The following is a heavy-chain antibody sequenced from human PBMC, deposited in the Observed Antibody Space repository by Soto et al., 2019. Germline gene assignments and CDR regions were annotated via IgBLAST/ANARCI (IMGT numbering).Heavy chain of an antibody. CDR3: AKSRTQGFWSGYLGGGDY. Sequence: EVQLLESGGGLVQPGGSLRLSCAASGFTFSSYAMSWVRQAPGKGLEWVSSISGSGGSTYYADSVKGRFTISRDNSKNTLFLQMNSLRAEDTAVYYCAKSRTQGFWSGYLGGGDYWGQGTLVTVSS. CDR1: GFTFSSYA. J-gene: IGHJ4*02. V-gene: IGHV3-23*01. CDR2: ISGSGGST. D-gene: IGHD3-3*01.